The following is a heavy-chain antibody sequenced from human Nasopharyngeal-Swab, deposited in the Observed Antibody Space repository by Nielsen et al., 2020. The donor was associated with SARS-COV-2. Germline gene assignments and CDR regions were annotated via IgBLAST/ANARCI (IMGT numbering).Heavy chain of an antibody. V-gene: IGHV3-64D*06. J-gene: IGHJ6*02. Sequence: GESLQISCSASGFTFSSYAMHWVRQAPGKGLEYVSAISSNGGSTYYADSVKGRFTISRDNSKNTLYLQMSGLRAEDTAVYYCVTGDIVATGDYYYGMDVWGQGTTVTVSS. CDR1: GFTFSSYA. D-gene: IGHD5-12*01. CDR2: ISSNGGST. CDR3: VTGDIVATGDYYYGMDV.